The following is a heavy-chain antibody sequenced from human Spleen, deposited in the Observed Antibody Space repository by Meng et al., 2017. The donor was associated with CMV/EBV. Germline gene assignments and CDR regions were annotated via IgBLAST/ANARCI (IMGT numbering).Heavy chain of an antibody. V-gene: IGHV4-59*01. J-gene: IGHJ6*02. CDR3: ARDSNYDILTGRTYYYGMDV. CDR1: GGSIRSYY. CDR2: IHYSGST. D-gene: IGHD3-9*01. Sequence: SETLSLTCTVSGGSIRSYYWTWIRQPPGKGLEWIGYIHYSGSTNYNPSLKSRVTISVDTSKNQFSLKLSSVTAADTAVYYCARDSNYDILTGRTYYYGMDVWGQGTTVTVSS.